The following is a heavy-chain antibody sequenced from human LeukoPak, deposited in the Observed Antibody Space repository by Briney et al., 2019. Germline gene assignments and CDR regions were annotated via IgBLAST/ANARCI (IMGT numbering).Heavy chain of an antibody. Sequence: SETLSLTCAVYGGSFSGYYWSWIRQPPGKGLEWIGEINHSGSTNYNPSLKSRVTISVNTSKKQFSLKLSSVTAADTAVYYCVTYYFDSSGPKKNYWGQGTLVTVSS. J-gene: IGHJ4*02. CDR3: VTYYFDSSGPKKNY. CDR2: INHSGST. CDR1: GGSFSGYY. D-gene: IGHD3-22*01. V-gene: IGHV4-34*01.